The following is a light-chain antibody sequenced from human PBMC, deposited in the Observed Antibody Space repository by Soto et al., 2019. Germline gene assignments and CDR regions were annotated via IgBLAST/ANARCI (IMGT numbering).Light chain of an antibody. Sequence: DIQMTQSPSTLSASVGDRVTITCRASQSISSWLAGYQQKTGKAPKLLIYDASSLESGGATRFSDRGSGTEFTLTIGSVQPDDFANYDCQQDRTFGQGTKVEIK. V-gene: IGKV1-5*01. J-gene: IGKJ1*01. CDR3: QQDRT. CDR1: QSISSW. CDR2: DAS.